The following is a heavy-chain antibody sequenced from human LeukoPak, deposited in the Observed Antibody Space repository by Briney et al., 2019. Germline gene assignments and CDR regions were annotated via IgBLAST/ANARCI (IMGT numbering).Heavy chain of an antibody. CDR1: GFTFSSFW. CDR2: IDSDGTNT. Sequence: GGSLRLSCAASGFTFSSFWIHWVRQAPGKGLVWVSRIDSDGTNTNYADSVKGRFTISRDNAKHTVYLQMNSLRAEDTAVYCCARGGNYLLDAFDIWGQGTMVTVSS. J-gene: IGHJ3*02. V-gene: IGHV3-74*01. D-gene: IGHD4-23*01. CDR3: ARGGNYLLDAFDI.